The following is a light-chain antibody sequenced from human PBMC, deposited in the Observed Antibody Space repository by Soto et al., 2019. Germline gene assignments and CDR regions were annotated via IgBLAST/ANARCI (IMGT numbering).Light chain of an antibody. V-gene: IGLV2-14*03. CDR1: SSDVGAYNY. CDR2: HVS. J-gene: IGLJ1*01. CDR3: SSFTSSSSYV. Sequence: QSALTQPDSVSGSPGQSITISCTGTSSDVGAYNYVSWYQQHPGRAPQLIIYHVSNRPSGVSNRFSGSKSDNTASLTISGLQAEDEADYSCSSFTSSSSYVFGPGTKVTVL.